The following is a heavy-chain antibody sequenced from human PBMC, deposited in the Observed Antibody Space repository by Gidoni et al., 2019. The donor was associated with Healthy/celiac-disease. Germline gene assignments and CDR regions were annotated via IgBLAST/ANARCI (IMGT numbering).Heavy chain of an antibody. J-gene: IGHJ4*02. Sequence: QVQLQQSGPGLVKPPPTLSLTCAIPGDSVSSNSATWNWIRQSPSRGLQWLGRTYYRSKWYNDYAVSVKSRITINPDTSKNQCSLQLNSVSPEDTAVYYCARDQSGSYPGGYYFGSWGQGTLVIVSS. CDR1: GDSVSSNSAT. CDR3: ARDQSGSYPGGYYFGS. CDR2: TYYRSKWYN. V-gene: IGHV6-1*01. D-gene: IGHD1-26*01.